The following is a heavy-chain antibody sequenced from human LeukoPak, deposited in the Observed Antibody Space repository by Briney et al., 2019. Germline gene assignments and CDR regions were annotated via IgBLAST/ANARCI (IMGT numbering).Heavy chain of an antibody. CDR3: ARDIREYCSGGSCYSYGY. Sequence: PGGSLRLPCAASGFTFSSYGMHWVRQAPGKGLEWVAVIWYDGSNKYYADSVKGRFTISRDNSKNTLYLQMNSLRAEDTAVYYCARDIREYCSGGSCYSYGYWGQGTLVTVSS. CDR1: GFTFSSYG. D-gene: IGHD2-15*01. V-gene: IGHV3-33*01. J-gene: IGHJ4*02. CDR2: IWYDGSNK.